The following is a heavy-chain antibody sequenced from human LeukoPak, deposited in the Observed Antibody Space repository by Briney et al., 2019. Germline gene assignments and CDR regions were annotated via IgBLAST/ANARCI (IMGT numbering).Heavy chain of an antibody. V-gene: IGHV4-39*01. CDR3: ARQGGYSYGYVGH. J-gene: IGHJ5*02. Sequence: PSETLSLTCTVSGGSISSSSYYWGWIRQPPGKGLEWIGSIYYSGSTYYNPSLKSRVTISVDTSKNQFSQKLSSVTAADTAVYYCARQGGYSYGYVGHWGQGTLVTVSS. CDR1: GGSISSSSYY. CDR2: IYYSGST. D-gene: IGHD5-18*01.